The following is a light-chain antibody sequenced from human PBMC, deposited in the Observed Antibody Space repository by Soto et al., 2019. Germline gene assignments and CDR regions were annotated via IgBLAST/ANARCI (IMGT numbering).Light chain of an antibody. V-gene: IGKV1-39*01. Sequence: IQLTQSPSLLYAYVGDRVNITCRASRSISRYLSWYQQKPGKAPNLLIYAASSLQSGVPSRFSGAGSGTDFTLTIANLHPEDFAIYYCKQSYNTQWTFGQGTEVDI. J-gene: IGKJ1*01. CDR1: RSISRY. CDR3: KQSYNTQWT. CDR2: AAS.